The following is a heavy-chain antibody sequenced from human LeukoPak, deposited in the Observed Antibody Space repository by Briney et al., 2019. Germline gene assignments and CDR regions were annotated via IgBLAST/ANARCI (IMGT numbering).Heavy chain of an antibody. V-gene: IGHV3-30*18. Sequence: PGGSLRLSCAASGFTFSSYGMHWVRQAPGKGLEWVAVISYDGSNKYYADSVKGRFTISRDNSKNTLYLQMNSLRAEDTAVYYCAKDYVLRWELPNYYFDYWGQGTLVTVSS. D-gene: IGHD1-26*01. J-gene: IGHJ4*02. CDR2: ISYDGSNK. CDR1: GFTFSSYG. CDR3: AKDYVLRWELPNYYFDY.